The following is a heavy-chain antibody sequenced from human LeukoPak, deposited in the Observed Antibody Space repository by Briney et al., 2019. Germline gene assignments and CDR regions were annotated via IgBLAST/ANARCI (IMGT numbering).Heavy chain of an antibody. CDR1: GFTFSSFW. D-gene: IGHD6-13*01. CDR3: AKTAGTPGYYYYHYGMDV. J-gene: IGHJ6*02. V-gene: IGHV3-7*03. CDR2: IKQDGSDK. Sequence: GGSLRLSCAASGFTFSSFWMSWVRQAPGKGLEWVANIKQDGSDKNYVDSVKGRFTISRDNAKNSLYLQMNSLRAEDTAVYYCAKTAGTPGYYYYHYGMDVWGQGTTVTV.